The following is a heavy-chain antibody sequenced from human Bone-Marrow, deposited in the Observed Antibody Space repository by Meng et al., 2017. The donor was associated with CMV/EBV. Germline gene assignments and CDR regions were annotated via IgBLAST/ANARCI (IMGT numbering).Heavy chain of an antibody. CDR3: ARSGAEWGRLDY. D-gene: IGHD3-3*01. V-gene: IGHV3-23*03. CDR2: IYSGGSTT. J-gene: IGHJ4*02. CDR1: GFTFSNYA. Sequence: GESLKISCAASGFTFSNYAMSWGRQAPGKGLEWVSVIYSGGSTTYYADSVKGRFTISRDNSKNTVYLQMSSLRAEDTAVYYCARSGAEWGRLDYWGQGTRVTVSS.